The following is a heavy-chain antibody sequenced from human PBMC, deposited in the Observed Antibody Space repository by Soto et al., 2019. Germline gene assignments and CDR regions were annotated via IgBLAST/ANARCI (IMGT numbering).Heavy chain of an antibody. D-gene: IGHD2-8*02. Sequence: GSRRLSCAASGFTLSDYAMNWVRQGPGKGLQWMSVVSASAGTTYYADSVKGRFTISRDNSKNTMYMQMNSLRAEDTAVYDCVKAGSYCAGDLLGHWLDSLGPGT. CDR3: VKAGSYCAGDLLGHWLDS. CDR1: GFTLSDYA. J-gene: IGHJ5*01. CDR2: VSASAGTT. V-gene: IGHV3-23*01.